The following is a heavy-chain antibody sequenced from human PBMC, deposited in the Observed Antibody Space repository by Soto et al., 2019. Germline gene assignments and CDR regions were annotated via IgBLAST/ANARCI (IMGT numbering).Heavy chain of an antibody. CDR2: INPYGGTT. V-gene: IGHV1-46*01. J-gene: IGHJ3*01. CDR3: TLYSNGWAP. CDR1: GYTFTTYY. Sequence: QVQLVQSGAEVKKPGASVKISCKASGYTFTTYYIHWMRQSPGQGLEWMGIINPYGGTTGYAQKVQGRVAMTRDTPTSTVYMDLNSLRSEVTAVYYFTLYSNGWAPWGQGKMVTVSS. D-gene: IGHD6-19*01.